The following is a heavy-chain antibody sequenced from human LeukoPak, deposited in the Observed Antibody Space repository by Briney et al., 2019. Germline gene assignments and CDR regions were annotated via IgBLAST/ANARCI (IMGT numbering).Heavy chain of an antibody. V-gene: IGHV4-34*01. CDR2: INHNGRT. Sequence: SETPSLTFAVYGGSFSGYYWSWIRHPPGKGLEWSGEINHNGRTNYNPSLMSRVTISVDTSKNQFSLKLRSVTVADTAVYYCARGYGSGSYSTPPDYWGQGTLVTVSS. CDR3: ARGYGSGSYSTPPDY. J-gene: IGHJ4*02. CDR1: GGSFSGYY. D-gene: IGHD3-10*01.